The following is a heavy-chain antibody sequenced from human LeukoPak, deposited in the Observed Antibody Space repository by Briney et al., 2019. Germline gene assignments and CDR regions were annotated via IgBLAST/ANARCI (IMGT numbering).Heavy chain of an antibody. CDR1: GGSISSGDYY. D-gene: IGHD5-18*01. J-gene: IGHJ4*02. CDR2: IYYSGST. Sequence: SETLSLTCTVSGGSISSGDYYWSWIRQPPGKGLEWIGYIYYSGSTYYNPSLKSRVTISVDTSKNQFSLMLSSVTAADTAVYYCAGRQRGLFDYWGQGTLVTVSS. CDR3: AGRQRGLFDY. V-gene: IGHV4-30-4*01.